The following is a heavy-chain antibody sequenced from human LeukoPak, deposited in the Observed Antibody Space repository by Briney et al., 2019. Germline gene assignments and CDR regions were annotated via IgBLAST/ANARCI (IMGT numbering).Heavy chain of an antibody. Sequence: PSGTLSLTCTVSGGSISDYYWTWIRRPPGKGLEWIGYTHYSGSTSYNPSLKSQVTISLDMSTKQFSLRMSSVTAADTATYYCASESVALAGIDYWGQGTLVTVSS. CDR2: THYSGST. CDR1: GGSISDYY. D-gene: IGHD6-19*01. CDR3: ASESVALAGIDY. V-gene: IGHV4-59*08. J-gene: IGHJ4*02.